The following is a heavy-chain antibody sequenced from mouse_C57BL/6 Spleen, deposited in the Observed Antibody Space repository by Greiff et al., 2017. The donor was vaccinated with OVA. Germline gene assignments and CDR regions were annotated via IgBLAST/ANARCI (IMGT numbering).Heavy chain of an antibody. CDR2: IDPSDSYT. CDR1: GYTFTSYW. CDR3: ASYDGSLWD. V-gene: IGHV1-69*01. D-gene: IGHD2-3*01. J-gene: IGHJ2*01. Sequence: QVQLQQPGAELVMPGASVKLSCKASGYTFTSYWMHWVKQRPGQGLEWIGEIDPSDSYTNYNQKFKGKSTLTVDKSSSTAYMQLSSLTSEDAAVYYCASYDGSLWDWGQGTTLTVSS.